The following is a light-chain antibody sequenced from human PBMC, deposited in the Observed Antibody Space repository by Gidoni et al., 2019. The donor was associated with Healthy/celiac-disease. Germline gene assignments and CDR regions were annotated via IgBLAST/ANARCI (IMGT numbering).Light chain of an antibody. CDR1: SSDVGSYNL. J-gene: IGLJ2*01. V-gene: IGLV2-23*02. CDR2: EVS. Sequence: QSALTQPASVSGSPVQSITISCTGTSSDVGSYNLVSWYQQHPGKAPKLMIYEVSKRPSGVSNRFSGSKSGNTASLTISGLQAEDEADYSCCSYAGSSTHVVFGGGTKLTVL. CDR3: CSYAGSSTHVV.